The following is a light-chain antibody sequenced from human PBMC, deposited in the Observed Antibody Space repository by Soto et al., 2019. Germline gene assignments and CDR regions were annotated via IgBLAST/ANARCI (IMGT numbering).Light chain of an antibody. CDR2: GAS. J-gene: IGKJ2*01. Sequence: EIVLTQSPGTLSLSPGERATLSCRASQRVSSSYLAWYQQKPGQAPRLLIYGASSRATGIPDRVSGSGSGTDFTLTISRLEPEDFAVYFCQQYGSSPPFTFGQGTKVEI. V-gene: IGKV3-20*01. CDR3: QQYGSSPPFT. CDR1: QRVSSSY.